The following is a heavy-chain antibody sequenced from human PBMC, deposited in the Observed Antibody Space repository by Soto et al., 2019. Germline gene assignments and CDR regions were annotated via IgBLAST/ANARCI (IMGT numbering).Heavy chain of an antibody. D-gene: IGHD3-10*01. CDR2: IRSKAYGGTT. CDR3: TRGGLWFGEFILFDY. CDR1: GFTFGDYA. J-gene: IGHJ4*02. V-gene: IGHV3-49*03. Sequence: GGSLRLSCTASGFTFGDYAMSWFRQAPGKGLEWVGFIRSKAYGGTTEYAASVKGRFTISRDDSKSIAYLQMNSLKTEDTAVYYCTRGGLWFGEFILFDYWGQGTLVTVSS.